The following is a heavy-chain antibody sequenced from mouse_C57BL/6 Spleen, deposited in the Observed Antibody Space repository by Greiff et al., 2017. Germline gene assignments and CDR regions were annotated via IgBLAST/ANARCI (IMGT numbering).Heavy chain of an antibody. V-gene: IGHV1-82*01. D-gene: IGHD1-1*01. Sequence: VQLQQSGPELVKPGASVKISCKASGYAFSSSWMNWVKQRPGKGLEWIGRIYPGDGDTNYNGKFKGKATLTADKSSSPAYMQLSSLTSEDSAVYFCAYYYGSSYDAMDYWGQGTSVTVSS. CDR1: GYAFSSSW. J-gene: IGHJ4*01. CDR3: AYYYGSSYDAMDY. CDR2: IYPGDGDT.